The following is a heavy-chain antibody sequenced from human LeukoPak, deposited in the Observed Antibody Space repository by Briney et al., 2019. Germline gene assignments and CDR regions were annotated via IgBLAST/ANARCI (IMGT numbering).Heavy chain of an antibody. V-gene: IGHV3-30-3*01. CDR3: AREGPVTAIRRGFDY. J-gene: IGHJ4*02. Sequence: PGRSLRLSCAASGFTFSSYAMHWVRQAPGKGLEWVAVISYDGSNKYYADSVKGRFTISRDNSRNTLYLQMNSLRAEDTAVYYCAREGPVTAIRRGFDYWGQGTLVTVS. CDR2: ISYDGSNK. CDR1: GFTFSSYA. D-gene: IGHD2-21*02.